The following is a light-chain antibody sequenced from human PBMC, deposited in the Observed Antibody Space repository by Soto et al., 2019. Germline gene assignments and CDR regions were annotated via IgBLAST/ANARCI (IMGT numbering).Light chain of an antibody. CDR3: ISFTISNTWV. Sequence: QSVLTQPPSVSGSPGKSVTISCTGTSSDVGSYNRVSWYQQPPGTAPKLIIYEVSNRPSGVPDRVFGSKSGNTASLTISGLQAEDVADDYCISFTISNTWVFSGGTKLTVL. J-gene: IGLJ3*02. CDR1: SSDVGSYNR. CDR2: EVS. V-gene: IGLV2-18*02.